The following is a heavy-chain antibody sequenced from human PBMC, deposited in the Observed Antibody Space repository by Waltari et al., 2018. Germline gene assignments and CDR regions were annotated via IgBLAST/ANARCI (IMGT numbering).Heavy chain of an antibody. CDR2: INNDGSIV. V-gene: IGHV3-74*01. CDR3: LNYDFDS. D-gene: IGHD1-7*01. CDR1: GFNFSNYF. Sequence: DAQVVESGGGLVRPGGSLRLSWIGSGFNFSNYFIHWVRQALGEGPVWVARINNDGSIVNYADSVKGRFSISRDNAKSTVYLQMNNLRGEDTALYHCLNYDFDSWGQGTLVTVSS. J-gene: IGHJ4*02.